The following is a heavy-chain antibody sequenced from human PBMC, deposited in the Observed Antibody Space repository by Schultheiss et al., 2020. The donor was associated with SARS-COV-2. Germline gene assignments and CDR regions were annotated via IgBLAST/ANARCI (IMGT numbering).Heavy chain of an antibody. V-gene: IGHV3-23*01. CDR2: ISGSGGST. CDR3: AREHYYYGSGRGSDFDY. Sequence: GGSLRLSCAASGFTFSSYAMSWVRQAPGKGLEWVSAISGSGGSTYYADSVKGRFTISRDNAKKSLYLQMNSLRAEDTAVYYCAREHYYYGSGRGSDFDYWGQGTLVTVSS. CDR1: GFTFSSYA. D-gene: IGHD3-10*01. J-gene: IGHJ4*02.